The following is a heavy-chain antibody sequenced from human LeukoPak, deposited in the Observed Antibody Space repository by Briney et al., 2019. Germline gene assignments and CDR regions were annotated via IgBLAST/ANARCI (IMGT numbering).Heavy chain of an antibody. CDR3: ARGGYSSSWYISRDY. CDR2: IKEDGSGK. D-gene: IGHD6-13*01. CDR1: AFTFSSYW. V-gene: IGHV3-7*01. J-gene: IGHJ4*02. Sequence: GGSLRLSCAASAFTFSSYWMTWVRQAPGKGLEWVANIKEDGSGKYYVDSVKGRFTISRDNAKNSLYLQMNSLRAEDTAVYYCARGGYSSSWYISRDYWGQGTLVTVSS.